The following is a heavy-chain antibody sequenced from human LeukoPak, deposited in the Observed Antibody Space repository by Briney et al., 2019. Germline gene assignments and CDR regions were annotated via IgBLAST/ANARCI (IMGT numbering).Heavy chain of an antibody. D-gene: IGHD3-10*01. CDR3: ARSVSYGSGSYSLY. Sequence: GESLKISCKASGYSLGSYWTSWVRQMPGKGLEHMGRIDPSDSYTNFSPSFQGHVTISADKSISTAYLQWSSLKASDTAMYYCARSVSYGSGSYSLYWGQGTLVTVSS. CDR2: IDPSDSYT. CDR1: GYSLGSYW. J-gene: IGHJ4*02. V-gene: IGHV5-10-1*01.